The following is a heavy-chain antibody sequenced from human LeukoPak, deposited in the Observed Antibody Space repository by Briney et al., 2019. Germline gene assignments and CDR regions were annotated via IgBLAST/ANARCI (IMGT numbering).Heavy chain of an antibody. CDR1: GGTFSSYA. CDR3: AREPLGGNSLYYFDY. Sequence: SVKVSCKASGGTFSSYAISWVRQAPGQGLEWMGGIIPIFGTANYAQKFQGRVTITADKSTSTAYMELSSLRSEDTAVYYCAREPLGGNSLYYFDYWGQGTLVTVSS. CDR2: IIPIFGTA. D-gene: IGHD4-23*01. J-gene: IGHJ4*02. V-gene: IGHV1-69*06.